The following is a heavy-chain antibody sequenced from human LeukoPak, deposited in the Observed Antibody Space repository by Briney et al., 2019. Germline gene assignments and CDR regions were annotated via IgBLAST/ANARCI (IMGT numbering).Heavy chain of an antibody. Sequence: GGSLRLSCSASGFTFSWYAMHWVRQAPGKGLEWVSYISSGGSTEYYADSVKGRFTVSRDNAKNSLYLQMNSLRAEDTAVYYCAFGGNSGRVYWGQGTLVTVSS. CDR1: GFTFSWYA. D-gene: IGHD4-23*01. CDR2: ISSGGSTE. V-gene: IGHV3-48*03. CDR3: AFGGNSGRVY. J-gene: IGHJ4*02.